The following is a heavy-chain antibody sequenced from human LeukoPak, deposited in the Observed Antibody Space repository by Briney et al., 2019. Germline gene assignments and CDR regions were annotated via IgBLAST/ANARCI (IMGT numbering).Heavy chain of an antibody. Sequence: SETLSLTCTVSGGSFSGYYWSWIRQPPGKGLEWIGYIYYSGSTNYNPSLKSRVTISVDTSKNQFSLKMGSVTAADTAVYYCAGEGYCSSTSCPVDYWGQGTLVTVSS. CDR2: IYYSGST. V-gene: IGHV4-59*08. D-gene: IGHD2-2*01. CDR3: AGEGYCSSTSCPVDY. J-gene: IGHJ4*02. CDR1: GGSFSGYY.